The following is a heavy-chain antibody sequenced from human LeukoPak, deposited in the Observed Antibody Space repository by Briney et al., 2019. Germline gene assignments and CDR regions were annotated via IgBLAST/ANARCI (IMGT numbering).Heavy chain of an antibody. D-gene: IGHD4-23*01. Sequence: SVKVSCKASGGTFSSYAISWVRQAPGQGLEWMGGIIPILGIANYAQKFQGRVTMTRDTSTSTVYMELSSLRSEDTAVYYCASVTTVVTRGAFDIWGQGTMVTVSS. CDR3: ASVTTVVTRGAFDI. J-gene: IGHJ3*02. CDR1: GGTFSSYA. CDR2: IIPILGIA. V-gene: IGHV1-69*10.